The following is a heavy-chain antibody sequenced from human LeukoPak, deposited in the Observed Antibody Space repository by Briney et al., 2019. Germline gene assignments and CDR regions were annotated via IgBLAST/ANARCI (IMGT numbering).Heavy chain of an antibody. CDR2: IYYSGST. Sequence: SETLSLTCTVSGGSISSSSYYWGWIRQPPGKGLEWIGSIYYSGSTYYNPSLKGRVTISVDTSKNQFSLKLSSVTAADTAVYYCARLNSIAAALDYWGQGTLVTVSS. J-gene: IGHJ4*02. CDR1: GGSISSSSYY. CDR3: ARLNSIAAALDY. V-gene: IGHV4-39*01. D-gene: IGHD6-25*01.